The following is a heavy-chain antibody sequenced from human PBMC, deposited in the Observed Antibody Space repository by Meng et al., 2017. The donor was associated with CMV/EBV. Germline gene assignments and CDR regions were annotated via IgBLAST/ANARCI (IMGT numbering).Heavy chain of an antibody. D-gene: IGHD1-7*01. CDR2: IYPSDSDT. V-gene: IGHV5-51*01. CDR1: GCSFTNYW. J-gene: IGHJ5*02. CDR3: ARQGNSGGDWLDP. Sequence: GESLKISCQASGCSFTNYWIGWVRQMPGKGLEWMGIIYPSDSDTRYSPSFQGQVSMSVDKSINTAYLKWSSLKASDSAMYYCARQGNSGGDWLDPWGQGTPVTVSS.